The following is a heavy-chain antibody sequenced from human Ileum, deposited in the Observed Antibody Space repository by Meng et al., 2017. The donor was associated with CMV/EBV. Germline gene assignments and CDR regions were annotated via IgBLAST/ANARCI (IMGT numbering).Heavy chain of an antibody. CDR3: VKDRRGGYFDGMDV. J-gene: IGHJ6*02. V-gene: IGHV3-9*01. CDR1: GFTFHDYA. Sequence: GGPLRLPFAASGFTFHDYAMHWVPQAPGKALEWVSSITWSSGTIGSADSVKGRFTISRDNAKNSLYLQMNSLRAEDTALYYGVKDRRGGYFDGMDVWGQGTMVTVSS. CDR2: ITWSSGTI.